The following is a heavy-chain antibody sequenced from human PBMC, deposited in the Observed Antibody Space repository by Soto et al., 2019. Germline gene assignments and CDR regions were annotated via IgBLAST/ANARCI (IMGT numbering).Heavy chain of an antibody. D-gene: IGHD6-13*01. CDR3: AKIAAAGWYFDY. CDR2: IYYSGST. V-gene: IGHV4-59*01. CDR1: GGSISSYY. J-gene: IGHJ4*02. Sequence: SETLSLTCTVSGGSISSYYWSWIRQPPGKGLEWIGYIYYSGSTNYNPSLKSRVTISVDTSKNQFSLKLSSVTAADTAVYYCAKIAAAGWYFDYWGQGTLVTVS.